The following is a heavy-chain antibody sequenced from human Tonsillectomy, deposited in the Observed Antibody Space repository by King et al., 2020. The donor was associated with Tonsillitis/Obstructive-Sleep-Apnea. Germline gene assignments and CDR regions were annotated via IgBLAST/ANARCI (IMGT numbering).Heavy chain of an antibody. Sequence: VQLVESGGGVVQPGRSLRLSCAASGFTFSSYGMHWVRQAPGKGLEWVAVIWYDGSNKYYADSVKGRFTISRDNSKNTLYLQINSLRAEDTAVYYCAKEYGSALYYFDYWGQGTPVTVSS. D-gene: IGHD3-10*01. J-gene: IGHJ4*02. CDR3: AKEYGSALYYFDY. CDR2: IWYDGSNK. V-gene: IGHV3-33*06. CDR1: GFTFSSYG.